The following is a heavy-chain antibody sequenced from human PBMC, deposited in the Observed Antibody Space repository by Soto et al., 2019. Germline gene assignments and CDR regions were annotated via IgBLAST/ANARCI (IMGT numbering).Heavy chain of an antibody. D-gene: IGHD2-2*01. J-gene: IGHJ6*02. V-gene: IGHV3-30*18. CDR3: AKAPTAANNYGMAV. Sequence: GGSLRLSCAASGFTFSSYGMHWVRQAPGKGLEWVAVISYDGSNKYYADSVKGRFTISRDNSKNTLYLQMNSLRAEDTAVYYCAKAPTAANNYGMAVWGQGTTVTVSS. CDR2: ISYDGSNK. CDR1: GFTFSSYG.